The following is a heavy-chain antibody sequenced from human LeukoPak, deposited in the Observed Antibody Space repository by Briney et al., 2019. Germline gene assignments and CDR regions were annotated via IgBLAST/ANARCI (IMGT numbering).Heavy chain of an antibody. Sequence: GGSLRLSCAASGFTFSSYGMHWVRQAPGKGLEWVAFIRYDGSNKYYADSVKGRFTISRDNSKNTLYLQMNSLRAEDTAVYYCAKDSSRGYSSPYYFDYWGQGTLVTVSS. J-gene: IGHJ4*02. CDR3: AKDSSRGYSSPYYFDY. D-gene: IGHD2-21*01. CDR2: IRYDGSNK. CDR1: GFTFSSYG. V-gene: IGHV3-30*02.